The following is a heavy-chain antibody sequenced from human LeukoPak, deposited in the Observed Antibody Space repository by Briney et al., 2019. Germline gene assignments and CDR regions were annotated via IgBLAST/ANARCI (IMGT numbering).Heavy chain of an antibody. CDR1: GGTFSSYA. CDR2: IIPIFGTA. Sequence: SVKVSCKASGGTFSSYAISWVRQAPGQGLEWMGGIIPIFGTANYAQKFQGRVSITRDTSASTAYMELSSLRSEDTAIYYCASIHDWNYFDYWGQGTLVTVSS. CDR3: ASIHDWNYFDY. J-gene: IGHJ4*02. V-gene: IGHV1-69*05. D-gene: IGHD3-9*01.